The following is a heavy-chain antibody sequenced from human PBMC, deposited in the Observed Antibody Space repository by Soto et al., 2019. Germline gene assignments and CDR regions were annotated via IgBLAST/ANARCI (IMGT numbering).Heavy chain of an antibody. V-gene: IGHV3-9*01. CDR2: ISWNSGRT. Sequence: EVQLVESGGGLVQPGRSLRLSCAASGFTYDDYDMHWVRQAPGKGLEWVSAISWNSGRTAYADSVKGRFTISRDNAKNSLYLQMNSLRAEDTALYHCAKGRGGSYGGDSFYYWGQGTLVTVSS. D-gene: IGHD1-26*01. J-gene: IGHJ4*02. CDR3: AKGRGGSYGGDSFYY. CDR1: GFTYDDYD.